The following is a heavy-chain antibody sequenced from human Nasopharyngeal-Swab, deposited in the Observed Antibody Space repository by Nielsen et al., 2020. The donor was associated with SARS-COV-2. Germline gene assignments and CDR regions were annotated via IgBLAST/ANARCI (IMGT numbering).Heavy chain of an antibody. D-gene: IGHD6-13*01. CDR2: IYSGGST. V-gene: IGHV3-66*01. Sequence: GESLKISCAASGFTVSSNYMSWVRQAPGKGLEWVSVIYSGGSTYYADSVKGRFTISRDNSKNTLYLQINSLRAEDTAVYYCASSGEQQLVPDYWGQGTLVTVSS. CDR1: GFTVSSNY. CDR3: ASSGEQQLVPDY. J-gene: IGHJ4*02.